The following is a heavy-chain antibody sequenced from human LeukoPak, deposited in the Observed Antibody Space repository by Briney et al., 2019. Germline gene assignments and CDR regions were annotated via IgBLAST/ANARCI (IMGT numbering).Heavy chain of an antibody. Sequence: PGGSLRLSCVASGFTFSSYGMHWVRQAPGKGLEWVAVIWYDGSNKYYADSVKGRFTIPRDNSKNTLYLQMNSLRAEDTAVYYCARDGSALVRAFDIWGQGTMVTVSS. D-gene: IGHD6-13*01. CDR2: IWYDGSNK. CDR1: GFTFSSYG. V-gene: IGHV3-33*01. J-gene: IGHJ3*02. CDR3: ARDGSALVRAFDI.